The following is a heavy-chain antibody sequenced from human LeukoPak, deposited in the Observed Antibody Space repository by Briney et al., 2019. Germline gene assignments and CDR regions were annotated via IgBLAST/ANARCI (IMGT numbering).Heavy chain of an antibody. CDR2: ISGSGGST. Sequence: PGGSLRLSCAASGFTFSSYAMSWVRQAPGKGLEWVSAISGSGGSTYYADSVKGRFTISRDNSKNTLYLQMNSLRAEDTAVYYCAKDSLPIMITFPGYFDYWGQGTLVTVSS. V-gene: IGHV3-23*01. CDR1: GFTFSSYA. CDR3: AKDSLPIMITFPGYFDY. J-gene: IGHJ4*02. D-gene: IGHD3-16*01.